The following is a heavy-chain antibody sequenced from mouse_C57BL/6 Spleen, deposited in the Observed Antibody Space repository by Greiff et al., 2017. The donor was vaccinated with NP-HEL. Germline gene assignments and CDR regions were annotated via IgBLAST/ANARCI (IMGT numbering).Heavy chain of an antibody. CDR2: IDPETGGT. D-gene: IGHD1-1*01. V-gene: IGHV1-15*01. CDR3: TRWDLTTVVATDAMDY. J-gene: IGHJ4*01. CDR1: GYTFTDYE. Sequence: VQLQQSGAELVRPGASVTLSCKASGYTFTDYEMHWVKQTPVHGLEWIGAIDPETGGTAYNQKFKGKAILTADKSSSTAYMELRSLTSEDSAVYYCTRWDLTTVVATDAMDYWGQGTSVTVSS.